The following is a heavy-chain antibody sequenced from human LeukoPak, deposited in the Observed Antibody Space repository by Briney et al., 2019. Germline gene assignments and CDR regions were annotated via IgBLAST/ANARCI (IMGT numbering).Heavy chain of an antibody. J-gene: IGHJ4*02. Sequence: SVKVSCRASGGTFSNFVITWVRQAPGQGLEWMGGIIPILGTANYAQKFQGRVTVSTDESTSTAYMELSSLRSEDTAVYYCARGQELIVGATPFDYWGQGTLVTVSS. CDR2: IIPILGTA. CDR1: GGTFSNFV. CDR3: ARGQELIVGATPFDY. D-gene: IGHD1-26*01. V-gene: IGHV1-69*05.